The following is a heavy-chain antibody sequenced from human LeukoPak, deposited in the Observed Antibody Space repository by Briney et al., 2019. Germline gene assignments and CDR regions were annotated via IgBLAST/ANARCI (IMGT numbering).Heavy chain of an antibody. D-gene: IGHD4-17*01. Sequence: ASVKVSCKASGYTFTGYYMHWVRQAPGQGLEWMGRIIPILGIANYAQKFQGRVTITADKSTSTAYMELSSLRSEDTAVYYCARDTAYYYMDVWGKGTTVTVSS. CDR1: GYTFTGYY. V-gene: IGHV1-69*04. CDR3: ARDTAYYYMDV. CDR2: IIPILGIA. J-gene: IGHJ6*03.